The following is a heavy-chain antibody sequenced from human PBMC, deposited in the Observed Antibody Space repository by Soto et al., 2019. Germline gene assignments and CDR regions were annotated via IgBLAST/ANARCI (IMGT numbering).Heavy chain of an antibody. Sequence: EVQLVESGGGLVQPGGSLRLSCAASGFRFRDYWMYWVRQPPGKGLEWVANIKQDGSEKYDVASVKGRFTIYRDHARNSLFMQMDSLRAEDTAVYVCARVTTMGCYWGQGTLVTVSS. D-gene: IGHD4-17*01. CDR3: ARVTTMGCY. CDR2: IKQDGSEK. CDR1: GFRFRDYW. J-gene: IGHJ4*02. V-gene: IGHV3-7*01.